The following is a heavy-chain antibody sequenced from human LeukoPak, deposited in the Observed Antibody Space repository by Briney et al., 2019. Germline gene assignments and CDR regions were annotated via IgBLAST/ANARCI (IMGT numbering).Heavy chain of an antibody. V-gene: IGHV4-34*01. J-gene: IGHJ4*02. D-gene: IGHD2-2*01. CDR1: GGSFSGYY. Sequence: SETLSLTRAVYGGSFSGYYRSWIRQPPGKGLEWIGEINHSGSTNYNPSLKSRVTISVDTSKNQFSLKLNSVTAADTAVYYCARGPKADIVVVPAAIRIRGFDYWGQGTLVTVSS. CDR2: INHSGST. CDR3: ARGPKADIVVVPAAIRIRGFDY.